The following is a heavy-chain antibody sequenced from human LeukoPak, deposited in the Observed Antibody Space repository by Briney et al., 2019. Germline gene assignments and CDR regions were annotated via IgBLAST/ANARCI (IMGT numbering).Heavy chain of an antibody. CDR1: GFTFSNAW. CDR3: TTDAGDYVWGSYLCDY. V-gene: IGHV3-15*01. J-gene: IGHJ4*02. Sequence: PGGSLRLSCAASGFTFSNAWISWVRQAPGKGLEWVGRIKSKTDGGTTDYAAPVKGRFTISRDDSKNTLYLQMNSLKTEDTAVYYCTTDAGDYVWGSYLCDYWGQGTLVTVSS. CDR2: IKSKTDGGTT. D-gene: IGHD3-16*01.